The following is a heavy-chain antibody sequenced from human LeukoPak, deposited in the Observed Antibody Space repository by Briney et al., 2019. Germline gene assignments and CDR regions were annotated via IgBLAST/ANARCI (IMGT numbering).Heavy chain of an antibody. D-gene: IGHD3-16*01. J-gene: IGHJ4*02. Sequence: GESLRLSCAASGLTFSNAWTSWVRQAPGEGLEWVGRIKRKTDGETTEYVAPVKGRFTISRDDSKNTLYLQMNSLKTEDTGVYYCATASSGLFYWGQGTLVTVSS. CDR2: IKRKTDGETT. CDR3: ATASSGLFY. V-gene: IGHV3-15*01. CDR1: GLTFSNAW.